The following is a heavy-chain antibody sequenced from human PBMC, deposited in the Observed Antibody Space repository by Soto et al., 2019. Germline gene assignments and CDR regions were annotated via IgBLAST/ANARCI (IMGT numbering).Heavy chain of an antibody. Sequence: SETLSLTCTVSGGSISSGGYYWSWIRQHPGKGLEWIGYIYYSGSTYYNPSLKSRVTISVGTSENQFSPKLSSVTATDTAVYYCARNKRGYYDSSGYYTAPFDYWGQGTLVTVSS. D-gene: IGHD3-22*01. J-gene: IGHJ4*02. CDR3: ARNKRGYYDSSGYYTAPFDY. CDR1: GGSISSGGYY. V-gene: IGHV4-31*03. CDR2: IYYSGST.